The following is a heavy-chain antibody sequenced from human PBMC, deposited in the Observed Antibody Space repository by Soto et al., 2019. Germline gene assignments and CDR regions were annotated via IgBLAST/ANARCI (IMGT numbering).Heavy chain of an antibody. CDR3: ARNSATTVTTWGAFDI. J-gene: IGHJ3*02. Sequence: SEPLSLTCTVSGGSISSGASYWSWIRQHPGKGLGWIGYISYRGSTYYNPSLKSRVTISVDTAKNQFSLRLSSGTAADTAVYYCARNSATTVTTWGAFDIWGQGTMVTVSS. D-gene: IGHD4-17*01. CDR1: GGSISSGASY. V-gene: IGHV4-31*03. CDR2: ISYRGST.